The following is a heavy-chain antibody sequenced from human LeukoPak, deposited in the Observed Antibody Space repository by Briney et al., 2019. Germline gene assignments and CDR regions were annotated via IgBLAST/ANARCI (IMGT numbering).Heavy chain of an antibody. V-gene: IGHV3-7*05. CDR3: AGGQGWLLDY. D-gene: IGHD2-15*01. CDR1: GFTFSSYW. J-gene: IGHJ4*02. CDR2: IKQDGSEQ. Sequence: GGSLRLSCAASGFTFSSYWMTWVRQAPGKGLEWVANIKQDGSEQYYVDSVRGRFTISRDNAKNSLFLQMNSLRVEGTAVFYCAGGQGWLLDYWGQGTLVTVSS.